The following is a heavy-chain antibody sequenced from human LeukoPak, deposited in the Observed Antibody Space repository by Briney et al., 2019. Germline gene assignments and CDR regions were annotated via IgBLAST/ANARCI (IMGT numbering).Heavy chain of an antibody. V-gene: IGHV3-53*01. Sequence: GFLRLSCAASGFTVSSNYMSWVRQAPGKGLEWVSVIYSDGSTYYADSVKGRFTISRDNSKNTLYLQMNSLRAEDTAVYYCAREALGITIFGVVRYWGQGTLVTVSS. CDR2: IYSDGST. CDR3: AREALGITIFGVVRY. CDR1: GFTVSSNY. J-gene: IGHJ4*02. D-gene: IGHD3-3*01.